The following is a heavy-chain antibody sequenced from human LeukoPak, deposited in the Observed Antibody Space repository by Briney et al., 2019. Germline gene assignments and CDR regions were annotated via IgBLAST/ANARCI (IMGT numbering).Heavy chain of an antibody. J-gene: IGHJ6*03. CDR3: AREGGPVDTAKETYNLHMDV. Sequence: ASVKVSCKASGGTFSSYAISWVRQAPGQGLEWMGGIIPIFGTANYAQKFQGRVTITADKSTSTAYMELSSLRSEDTAVYYCAREGGPVDTAKETYNLHMDVWGKGTTVTVSS. D-gene: IGHD5-18*01. V-gene: IGHV1-69*06. CDR1: GGTFSSYA. CDR2: IIPIFGTA.